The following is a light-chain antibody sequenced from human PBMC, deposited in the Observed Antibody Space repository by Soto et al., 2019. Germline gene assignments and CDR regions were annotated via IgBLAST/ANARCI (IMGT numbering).Light chain of an antibody. CDR3: HHSFTTPYT. V-gene: IGKV1-39*01. J-gene: IGKJ2*01. Sequence: DIQMTQSPSSLSASIGDRVVITCRASQSINYYLNWYKHQQGKAPKLLISTAASLRSGVPSRFSGSASGTDFALTISSLQPEDFATYYCHHSFTTPYTFGQGTKLEI. CDR1: QSINYY. CDR2: TAA.